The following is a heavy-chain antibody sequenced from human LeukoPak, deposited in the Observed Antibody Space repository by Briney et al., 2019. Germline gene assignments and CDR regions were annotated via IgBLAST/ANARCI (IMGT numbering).Heavy chain of an antibody. D-gene: IGHD6-13*01. CDR2: IYPGDSDT. J-gene: IGHJ5*02. V-gene: IGHV5-51*01. CDR1: GYSFTSYC. Sequence: GESLKISYRGAGYSFTSYCICWGRQLPRKRLEWMGIIYPGDSDTRYSPSFQSHVTISDDKSISTYYLQWSSLTASDTRLYYCRRSDSSTWYDRWDWFDPWGQGTLVTVSS. CDR3: RRSDSSTWYDRWDWFDP.